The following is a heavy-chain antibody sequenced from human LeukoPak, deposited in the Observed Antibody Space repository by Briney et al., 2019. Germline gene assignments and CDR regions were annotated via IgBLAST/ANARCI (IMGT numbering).Heavy chain of an antibody. Sequence: PSETLSLTCTVSGGSISSYYWSWIRQPPGKGLEWIGYIYYSGSTNYNPSLKSRVTISVDTSKNQFSLKLSSVTAADTAVYYRARGRLHPPDAFDIWGQGTMVTVSS. CDR2: IYYSGST. V-gene: IGHV4-59*01. J-gene: IGHJ3*02. CDR1: GGSISSYY. CDR3: ARGRLHPPDAFDI. D-gene: IGHD4-11*01.